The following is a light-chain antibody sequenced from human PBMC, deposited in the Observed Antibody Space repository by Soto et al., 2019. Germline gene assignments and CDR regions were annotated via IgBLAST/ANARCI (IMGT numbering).Light chain of an antibody. J-gene: IGKJ5*01. CDR3: QQYNNWTIT. V-gene: IGKV3-15*01. Sequence: EIVLTQSPVTLSLSPGERATLSCRASQNISRSLAWYQQKPGQAPRLLIYGASTRATGIPARFSGSGSGTEFTLTISSLQSEDFAVYYCQQYNNWTITFGQGTRLEIK. CDR1: QNISRS. CDR2: GAS.